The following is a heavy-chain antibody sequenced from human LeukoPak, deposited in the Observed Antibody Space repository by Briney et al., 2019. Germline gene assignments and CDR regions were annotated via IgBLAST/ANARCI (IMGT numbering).Heavy chain of an antibody. CDR1: AVTSSTYV. V-gene: IGHV3-23*01. D-gene: IGHD4-17*01. CDR3: AKVYGDYGSLDAEYCYYMDV. J-gene: IGHJ6*03. Sequence: GGSLRLSCVASAVTSSTYVMSWVRQAPGKGLEWVSTVSGSGGVTYYTDSVKGRFTISRDNSKNTLYLQMNSLRAEDTAVYYCAKVYGDYGSLDAEYCYYMDVWGKGTTVTVSS. CDR2: VSGSGGVT.